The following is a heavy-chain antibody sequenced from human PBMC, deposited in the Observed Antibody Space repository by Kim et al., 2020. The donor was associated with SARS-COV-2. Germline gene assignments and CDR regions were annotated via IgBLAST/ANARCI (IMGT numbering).Heavy chain of an antibody. Sequence: YADSVKGRFTMSRDNSKNTLYLQMNSLRAEDTAVYYCAKGRGGNYRTAFDVWGQGTMVTVSS. D-gene: IGHD1-26*01. V-gene: IGHV3-30*02. J-gene: IGHJ3*01. CDR3: AKGRGGNYRTAFDV.